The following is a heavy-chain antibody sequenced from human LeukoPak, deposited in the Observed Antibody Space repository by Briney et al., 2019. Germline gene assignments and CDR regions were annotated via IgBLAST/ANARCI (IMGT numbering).Heavy chain of an antibody. CDR2: ISGSGGST. V-gene: IGHV3-23*01. CDR1: GFTFSSYG. D-gene: IGHD5-24*01. J-gene: IGHJ4*02. Sequence: GGSLRLSCAAPGFTFSSYGMSWVRQAPGKGLEWVSAISGSGGSTYYADSVKGRFTISRDNSKNTLYLQMNSLRAEDTAVYYCAKDEEMATNYFDYWGQGTLVTVSS. CDR3: AKDEEMATNYFDY.